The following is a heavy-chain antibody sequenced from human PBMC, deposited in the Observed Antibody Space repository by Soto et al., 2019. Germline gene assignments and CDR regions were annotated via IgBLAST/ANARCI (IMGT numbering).Heavy chain of an antibody. CDR1: GFTFRSFT. J-gene: IGHJ4*02. CDR3: AKEPEMPGRGLDY. CDR2: INNNGAGT. D-gene: IGHD2-2*01. Sequence: EVQLLESGGGLVQPGGSLRLSCAASGFTFRSFTMAWVRQAPGKGLEWVSTINNNGAGTYYADSVKGRFTISRDNSKTMLYLEMNSLGAEDTAVYFCAKEPEMPGRGLDYWGQGTLVTVSS. V-gene: IGHV3-23*01.